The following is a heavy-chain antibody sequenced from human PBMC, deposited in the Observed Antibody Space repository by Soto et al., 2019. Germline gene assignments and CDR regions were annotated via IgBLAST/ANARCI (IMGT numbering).Heavy chain of an antibody. J-gene: IGHJ6*02. CDR1: GFTFSNQA. CDR2: VSGNGGST. D-gene: IGHD3-16*01. CDR3: ARRWGVGGYYGMDV. Sequence: EVHLLESGGGLVQPGGSLRLSCEASGFTFSNQAMSWVRQAPGKGLEWVSTVSGNGGSTYYADSVKGRFTISRDNSKNTLYLQMNSLRAEDTAVYYCARRWGVGGYYGMDVWGQGTTVTVSS. V-gene: IGHV3-23*01.